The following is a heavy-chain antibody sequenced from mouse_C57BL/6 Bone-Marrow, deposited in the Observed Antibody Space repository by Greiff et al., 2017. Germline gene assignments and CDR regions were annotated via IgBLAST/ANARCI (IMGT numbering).Heavy chain of an antibody. Sequence: VQLQQSGAELVRPGASVKLSCTASGFNIKDAYMHWVKQRHEQGLAWIGWIDPQNGDTEYASQFQGKATITADKSSNTAYLQLSSLTSEDTAVYYGTTCGYYPDYWGQGTTLTVSS. V-gene: IGHV14-4*01. CDR1: GFNIKDAY. CDR2: IDPQNGDT. CDR3: TTCGYYPDY. J-gene: IGHJ2*01. D-gene: IGHD1-1*02.